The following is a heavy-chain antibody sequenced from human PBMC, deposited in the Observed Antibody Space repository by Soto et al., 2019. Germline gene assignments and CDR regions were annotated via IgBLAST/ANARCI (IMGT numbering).Heavy chain of an antibody. D-gene: IGHD3-22*01. CDR2: INHSGST. J-gene: IGHJ6*02. V-gene: IGHV4-34*01. Sequence: PSETLSLTCAVYGGSFSGYYWSWIRQPPGKGLEWIGEINHSGSTNYNPSLKSRVTISVDTSKNQFSLKLSSVTAADTAVYYCARSITMIVVGYYYYYYGMDVWGQGTTVTVS. CDR1: GGSFSGYY. CDR3: ARSITMIVVGYYYYYYGMDV.